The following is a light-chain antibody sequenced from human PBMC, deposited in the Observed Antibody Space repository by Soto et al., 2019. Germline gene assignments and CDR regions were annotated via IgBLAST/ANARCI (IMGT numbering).Light chain of an antibody. CDR2: CDD. Sequence: QLVLTQPPSVSEAPRQRVTISCSGSSSNIGNNAVNWYQQLPGKAPKLLIYCDDLLPSGVSDRFSGSKSGTSASLAISGLQSEDEADYYCAAWDDSLNGPVFGGGTKLTVL. J-gene: IGLJ2*01. V-gene: IGLV1-36*01. CDR3: AAWDDSLNGPV. CDR1: SSNIGNNA.